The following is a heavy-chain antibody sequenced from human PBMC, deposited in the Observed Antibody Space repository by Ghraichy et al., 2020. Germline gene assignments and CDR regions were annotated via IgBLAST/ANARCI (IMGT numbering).Heavy chain of an antibody. V-gene: IGHV3-21*01. CDR1: GFTFSSYS. J-gene: IGHJ5*02. D-gene: IGHD3-3*01. CDR3: AREDYDFWSGYYTGVVGWFDP. Sequence: GGSLRLSCAASGFTFSSYSMNWVRQAPGKGLEWVSSISSSSSYIYYADSVKGRFTISRDNAKNSLYLQMNSLRAEDTAVYYCAREDYDFWSGYYTGVVGWFDPWGQGTLVTVSS. CDR2: ISSSSSYI.